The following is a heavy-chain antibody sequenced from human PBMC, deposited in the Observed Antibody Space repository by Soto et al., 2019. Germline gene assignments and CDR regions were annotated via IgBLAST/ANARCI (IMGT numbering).Heavy chain of an antibody. CDR1: GFTFSSYA. CDR3: ARPLWRDDYNWGYFDL. V-gene: IGHV3-30-3*01. D-gene: IGHD4-4*01. Sequence: QVQLVESGGGVVQPGRSLRLSCAASGFTFSSYAMHWVRQAPGKGLEWVAVISYAGSNKYYADSVKGRFTISRDNSNNSLLRQRNSRGAEDTAVYYCARPLWRDDYNWGYFDLWGRGTLVTVSS. CDR2: ISYAGSNK. J-gene: IGHJ2*01.